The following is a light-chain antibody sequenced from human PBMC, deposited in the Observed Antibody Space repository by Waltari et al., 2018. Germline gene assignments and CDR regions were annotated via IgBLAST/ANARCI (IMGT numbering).Light chain of an antibody. Sequence: EIVFTQSPATLSLSPGERATLSCRASQSVSSYLAWYQQTPGQPPTLLIYDASNRATGVPARFSGSGSGTDFTLTIISLEPEDFAVYYCQQRSNRPPWTFGQGTRVEIK. CDR1: QSVSSY. V-gene: IGKV3-11*01. CDR3: QQRSNRPPWT. J-gene: IGKJ1*01. CDR2: DAS.